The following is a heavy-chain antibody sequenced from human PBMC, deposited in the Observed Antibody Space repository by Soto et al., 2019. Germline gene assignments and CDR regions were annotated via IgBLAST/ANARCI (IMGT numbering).Heavy chain of an antibody. D-gene: IGHD3-10*01. V-gene: IGHV3-73*01. Sequence: LRLSFAASGFTLSGSDIHWVRQASGKGLEWVGRIRTKSNNFATSYAESVRGRFTISRDDSDNTASLQMSSLKTEDTAIYYCSRHQEGRSMVFYGMDVWGQVTKVTVSS. CDR2: IRTKSNNFAT. CDR1: GFTLSGSD. J-gene: IGHJ6*02. CDR3: SRHQEGRSMVFYGMDV.